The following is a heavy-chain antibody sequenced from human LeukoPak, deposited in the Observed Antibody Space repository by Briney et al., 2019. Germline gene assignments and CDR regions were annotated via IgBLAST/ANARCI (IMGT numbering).Heavy chain of an antibody. V-gene: IGHV3-21*01. CDR1: GFTFSSYS. Sequence: PGGSLRPSCAASGFTFSSYSMNWVRQAPGKGLEWVSSISSSSSYIYYADSVKGRFTISRDNAKNSLYLQMNSLRAEDTAVYYCARDFLDIVVVVATFDYWGQGTLVTVSS. CDR3: ARDFLDIVVVVATFDY. CDR2: ISSSSSYI. D-gene: IGHD2-15*01. J-gene: IGHJ4*02.